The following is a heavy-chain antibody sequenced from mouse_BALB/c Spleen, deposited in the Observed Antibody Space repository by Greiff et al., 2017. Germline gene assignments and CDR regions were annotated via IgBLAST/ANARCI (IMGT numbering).Heavy chain of an antibody. V-gene: IGHV2-9*02. D-gene: IGHD1-1*01. CDR3: ARGPPSYYYGSSYKYFDV. Sequence: QVQLKESGPGLVAPSQSLSITCTVSGFSLTSYGVHWVRQPPGKGLEWLGVIWAGGSTNYNSALMSRLSISKDNSKSQVFLKMNSLQTDDTAMYYCARGPPSYYYGSSYKYFDVWGAGTTVTVSS. CDR2: IWAGGST. J-gene: IGHJ1*01. CDR1: GFSLTSYG.